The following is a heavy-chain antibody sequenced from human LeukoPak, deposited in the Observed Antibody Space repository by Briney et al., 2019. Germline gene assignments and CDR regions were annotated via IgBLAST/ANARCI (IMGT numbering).Heavy chain of an antibody. V-gene: IGHV1-69*05. Sequence: ASAKVSCKASGVTFRSYAISWVREAPGQGLEWMGGIIPIFGTANSAQKFQGRVTITTDESTSTAYMALSSQRSEDTAVYYCARAIRDCSGGSCYPGEFSGYYYYMDVWGKGTTVTVSS. CDR1: GVTFRSYA. J-gene: IGHJ6*03. D-gene: IGHD2-15*01. CDR3: ARAIRDCSGGSCYPGEFSGYYYYMDV. CDR2: IIPIFGTA.